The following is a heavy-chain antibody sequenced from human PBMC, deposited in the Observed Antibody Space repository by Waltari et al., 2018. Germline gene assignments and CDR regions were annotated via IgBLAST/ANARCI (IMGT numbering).Heavy chain of an antibody. CDR3: TKDLYGSGSPD. CDR1: GFTFDDFA. J-gene: IGHJ4*02. Sequence: EVQLMESGGGIVQPGGSLRLSCAGSGFTFDDFAMDWVRQAPGKGLEWVSLVSADGEIKFYADSVKGRFTIFRDNDKNSLYLQMNRLRIEDTAFYYCTKDLYGSGSPDWGQGTLVTVSS. D-gene: IGHD3-10*01. CDR2: VSADGEIK. V-gene: IGHV3-43*02.